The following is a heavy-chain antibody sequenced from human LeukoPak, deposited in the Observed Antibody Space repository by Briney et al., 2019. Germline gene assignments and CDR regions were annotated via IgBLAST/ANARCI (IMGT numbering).Heavy chain of an antibody. Sequence: GASVKVSCKASGYTFTGYYMHWVRQAPGQGLEWMGWINPNSGGTNYAQKFQGRVTMTRDTSISTAYMELSRLRSDDTAVYYCARDLLGGYSYGNGEWWGMDVWGQGTTVTVSS. CDR3: ARDLLGGYSYGNGEWWGMDV. CDR2: INPNSGGT. D-gene: IGHD5-18*01. J-gene: IGHJ6*02. CDR1: GYTFTGYY. V-gene: IGHV1-2*02.